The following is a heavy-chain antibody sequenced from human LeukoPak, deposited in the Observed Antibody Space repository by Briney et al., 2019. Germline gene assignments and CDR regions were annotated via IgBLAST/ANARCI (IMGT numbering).Heavy chain of an antibody. D-gene: IGHD5-12*01. CDR2: ISGSGGST. CDR3: AKGRFHSGYDFFDY. V-gene: IGHV3-23*01. Sequence: GGSLRLSCAASGFTFSSYAMSRVRQAPGEGLEWVSAISGSGGSTYYADSVKGRFTISRDNSKNTLYLQMNSLRAEDTAVYYCAKGRFHSGYDFFDYWGQGTLVTVSS. J-gene: IGHJ4*02. CDR1: GFTFSSYA.